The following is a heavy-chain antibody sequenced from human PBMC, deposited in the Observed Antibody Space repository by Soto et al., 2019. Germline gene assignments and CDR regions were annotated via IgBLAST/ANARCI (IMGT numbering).Heavy chain of an antibody. V-gene: IGHV1-18*01. Sequence: QAQLVQSGAEVKEPGASVKVSCKASGYYFTTSGITWVRQAPGQGREWMGWISTYNGNTNYAQKRQDRVTLTTDTATSTAYMELRSLRSDDTAVYYCARRLYGDYDYWGQGTLVTVSS. J-gene: IGHJ4*02. CDR3: ARRLYGDYDY. D-gene: IGHD4-17*01. CDR2: ISTYNGNT. CDR1: GYYFTTSG.